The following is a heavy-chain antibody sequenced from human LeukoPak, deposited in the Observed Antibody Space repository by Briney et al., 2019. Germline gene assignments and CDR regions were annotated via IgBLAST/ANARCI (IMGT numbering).Heavy chain of an antibody. Sequence: SETLSLTCAVYGGSFSGYYWSWIRQPPGKGLEWIGEINHSGSTNYNPSLKSRVTISVDTSKNQFSLKLSSVTAADTAVYYCARGSRDTPNEYWGQGTLVTVSS. CDR2: INHSGST. CDR1: GGSFSGYY. V-gene: IGHV4-34*01. CDR3: ARGSRDTPNEY. J-gene: IGHJ4*02.